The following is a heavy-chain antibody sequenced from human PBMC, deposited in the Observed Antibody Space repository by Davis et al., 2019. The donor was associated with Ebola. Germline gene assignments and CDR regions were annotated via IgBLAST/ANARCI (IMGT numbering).Heavy chain of an antibody. V-gene: IGHV3-30*18. CDR1: GFTFSSYG. Sequence: GESLKISCAASGFTFSSYGMHWVRQAPGKGLEWVAVISYDGSNKYYADSVKGRFTISRDNSKNTLYLQMNSLRAEDTAVYYCAKDSDVGAPFDYWGQGTLVTVSS. J-gene: IGHJ4*02. D-gene: IGHD1-26*01. CDR2: ISYDGSNK. CDR3: AKDSDVGAPFDY.